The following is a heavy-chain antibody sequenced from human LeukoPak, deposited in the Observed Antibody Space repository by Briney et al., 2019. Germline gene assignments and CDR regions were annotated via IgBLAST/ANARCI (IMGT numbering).Heavy chain of an antibody. CDR2: ISAYNGNT. J-gene: IGHJ3*02. V-gene: IGHV1-18*01. CDR1: GYTFTSYG. Sequence: ASVKVSCKASGYTFTSYGISWVRQAPGQGLEWMGWISAYNGNTNYAQKLQGRVTMTTDTSTNTAYMELRSLRSDDTAVYYCARNVRYYYGLLGAFDIWGQGTMVTVSS. CDR3: ARNVRYYYGLLGAFDI. D-gene: IGHD3-10*01.